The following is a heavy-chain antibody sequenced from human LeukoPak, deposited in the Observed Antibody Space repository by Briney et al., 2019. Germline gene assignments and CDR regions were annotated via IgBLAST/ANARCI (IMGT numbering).Heavy chain of an antibody. V-gene: IGHV1-69*13. D-gene: IGHD6-13*01. Sequence: ASVKVSCKASGGTSSSYAISWVRQAPGQGLEWMGGIIPIFGTANYAQKFQGRVTITADESTSTAYMELSSLRSEDTAVYYCARDEYSSRGTNYWGQGTLVTVSS. J-gene: IGHJ4*02. CDR1: GGTSSSYA. CDR2: IIPIFGTA. CDR3: ARDEYSSRGTNY.